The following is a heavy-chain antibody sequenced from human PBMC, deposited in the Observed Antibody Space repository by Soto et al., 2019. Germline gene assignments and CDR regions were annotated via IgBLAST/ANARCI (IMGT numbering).Heavy chain of an antibody. CDR2: ISSSSSYI. V-gene: IGHV3-21*01. J-gene: IGHJ6*04. Sequence: GGSLRLSCAASGFTFSSYSMNWVRQAPGKGLEWVSSISSSSSYIYYADSVKGRFTISRDNAKNSLYLQMNSLRAEDTAVYYCAREGCSGGSCYWDYYGMDVWGKGTTVTAPQ. CDR3: AREGCSGGSCYWDYYGMDV. CDR1: GFTFSSYS. D-gene: IGHD2-15*01.